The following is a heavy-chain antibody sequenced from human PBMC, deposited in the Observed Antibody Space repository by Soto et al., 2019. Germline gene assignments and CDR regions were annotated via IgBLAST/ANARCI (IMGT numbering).Heavy chain of an antibody. V-gene: IGHV1-3*01. D-gene: IGHD3-3*01. CDR3: ARGHDFWSGLYYMDV. Sequence: QVPLVQSGAEVKKPGASVKVSCKASGYTFTSYAMHWVRQAPGQRLEWMGWINAGNGNTKYSQKFQGRVTITRDTSASTAYMELRSLRSEDTAVYYCARGHDFWSGLYYMDVWGKGTTVTVSS. J-gene: IGHJ6*03. CDR1: GYTFTSYA. CDR2: INAGNGNT.